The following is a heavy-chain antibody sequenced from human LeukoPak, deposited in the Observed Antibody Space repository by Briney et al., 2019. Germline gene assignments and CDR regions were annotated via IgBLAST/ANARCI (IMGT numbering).Heavy chain of an antibody. J-gene: IGHJ3*02. CDR2: ISYDGSNK. V-gene: IGHV3-30*04. CDR1: GFTFSSYA. D-gene: IGHD5-18*01. CDR3: ARERRGYSYGLNDAFDI. Sequence: TGGSLRLSCAASGFTFSSYAMHWVRQAPGKGLEWVAVISYDGSNKYYADSVKGRFTISRDNSKNTLYPQMNSLRAEDTAVYYCARERRGYSYGLNDAFDIWGQGTMVTVSS.